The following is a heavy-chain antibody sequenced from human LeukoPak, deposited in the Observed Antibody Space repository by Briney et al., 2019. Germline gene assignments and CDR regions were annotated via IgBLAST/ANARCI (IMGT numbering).Heavy chain of an antibody. J-gene: IGHJ6*02. Sequence: ASVKVSCKASGYTFTGYYMHWVRQAPGQGLEWMGWINPNSGGTNYAQKFQGRATMTRDTSISTAYMELSRLRSDDTAVYYCAREYSYFQYYYYGMDVWGQGTTVTVSS. V-gene: IGHV1-2*02. CDR1: GYTFTGYY. D-gene: IGHD5-18*01. CDR3: AREYSYFQYYYYGMDV. CDR2: INPNSGGT.